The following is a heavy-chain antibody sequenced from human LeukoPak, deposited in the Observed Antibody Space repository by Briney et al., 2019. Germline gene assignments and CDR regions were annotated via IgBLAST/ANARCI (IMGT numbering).Heavy chain of an antibody. D-gene: IGHD4-11*01. CDR2: ISAYNGNT. V-gene: IGHV1-18*01. J-gene: IGHJ6*03. Sequence: ASVKVSCKASGYTFTSYGISWVRQAPGQGLEWMGWISAYNGNTNYAQKLQGRVTMTTDTSTSTAYMELRSLRSDDTAVYYCARDTARRHSNCYYYYYMDVWGKGTTVTVSS. CDR1: GYTFTSYG. CDR3: ARDTARRHSNCYYYYYMDV.